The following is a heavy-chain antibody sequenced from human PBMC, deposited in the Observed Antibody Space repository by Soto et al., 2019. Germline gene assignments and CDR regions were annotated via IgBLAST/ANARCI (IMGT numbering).Heavy chain of an antibody. D-gene: IGHD4-17*01. J-gene: IGHJ3*02. CDR2: ISAYNGNT. Sequence: VKLVQSGAEVKKPGASVKVSCKASGYTFTSYGISWVRQAPGQGLEWMGWISAYNGNTNYAQKLQGRVTMTTDTSTSTAYMELRSLRSDDTAVDYCARVYTTVVTKSDAFDIWGQGTMVTVSS. V-gene: IGHV1-18*01. CDR3: ARVYTTVVTKSDAFDI. CDR1: GYTFTSYG.